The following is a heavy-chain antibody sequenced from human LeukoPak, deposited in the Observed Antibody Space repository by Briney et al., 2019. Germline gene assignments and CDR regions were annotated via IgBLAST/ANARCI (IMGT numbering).Heavy chain of an antibody. Sequence: GGSLRLSCAASGFTFSGYNMNWVRQAPGKGLEWVSSISSSSSYVYSADSVKGRFTISRDNAKNSLYLQMNSLRAEDTAVYYCARGDDYVWGSYRYADYWGQGTLVAVSS. V-gene: IGHV3-21*01. CDR1: GFTFSGYN. D-gene: IGHD3-16*02. CDR2: ISSSSSYV. CDR3: ARGDDYVWGSYRYADY. J-gene: IGHJ4*02.